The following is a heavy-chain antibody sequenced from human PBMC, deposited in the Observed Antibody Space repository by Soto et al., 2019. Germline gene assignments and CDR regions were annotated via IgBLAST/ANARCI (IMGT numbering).Heavy chain of an antibody. Sequence: ASVKVSCKASGYSFTDYHIHWVRQAPGQGLEWLGRINPKSGGTSTAQKFQGWVTMTTDTSISTASMELTRLTSDDTAIYYCARGDSTDCSNGVCSFFYNHDMDVRG. CDR2: INPKSGGT. J-gene: IGHJ6*02. CDR1: GYSFTDYH. CDR3: ARGDSTDCSNGVCSFFYNHDMDV. V-gene: IGHV1-2*04. D-gene: IGHD2-8*01.